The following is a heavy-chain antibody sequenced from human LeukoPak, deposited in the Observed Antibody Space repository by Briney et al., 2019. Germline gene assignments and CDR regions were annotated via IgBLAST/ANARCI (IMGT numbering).Heavy chain of an antibody. CDR2: IYYSGST. Sequence: SETLSLTCTVSGGSISSYYWSWIRQPPGKGLEWIGYIYYSGSTNYNPSLKSRVTISVDTSKNQFSLKLSSVTAADTAVYYWGGKDPGGGGLDYWGQGTLVTVSS. D-gene: IGHD2-15*01. CDR3: GGKDPGGGGLDY. CDR1: GGSISSYY. V-gene: IGHV4-59*01. J-gene: IGHJ4*02.